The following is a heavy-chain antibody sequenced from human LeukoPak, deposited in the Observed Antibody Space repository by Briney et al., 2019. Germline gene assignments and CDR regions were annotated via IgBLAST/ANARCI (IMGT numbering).Heavy chain of an antibody. CDR3: ARDVRYASGWSTPES. J-gene: IGHJ5*02. D-gene: IGHD6-19*01. CDR2: IYSSGSA. CDR1: GGSIINHY. V-gene: IGHV4-4*07. Sequence: SETLSLTCTVSGGSIINHYWSWIRQPAGKGLEWIGRIYSSGSANYSPPLKSRVSMSIDTPNNHFSLNLASVTAADTALYFCARDVRYASGWSTPESWGQGTLVTVSS.